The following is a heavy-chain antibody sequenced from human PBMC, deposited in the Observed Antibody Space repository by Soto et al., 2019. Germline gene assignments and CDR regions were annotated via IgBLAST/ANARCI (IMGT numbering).Heavy chain of an antibody. V-gene: IGHV4-59*01. CDR2: IYYAGTT. D-gene: IGHD3-10*01. J-gene: IGHJ4*02. CDR3: ARESYYGSGATVVGY. CDR1: GGSLSQYY. Sequence: SETLSLTCTVSGGSLSQYYWSWTRQSPGNTLEWIGYIYYAGTTTYNPSLNSRVTISVDTSKNQFSLKLNSVTAADTAVYYCARESYYGSGATVVGYWGLGTLVTVSS.